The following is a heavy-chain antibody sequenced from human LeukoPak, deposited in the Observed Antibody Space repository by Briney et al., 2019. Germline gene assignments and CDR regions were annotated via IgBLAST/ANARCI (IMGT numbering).Heavy chain of an antibody. Sequence: SVKVSCKASVGTFSSYAISWVRQAPGQGLEWMGRIIPIFGTANYAQKFQGRVTITTAESTSTAYMELSSLRSEDTAVYYCARDLPSSWRFDYWGQGTLVTVSS. J-gene: IGHJ4*02. D-gene: IGHD6-13*01. CDR3: ARDLPSSWRFDY. V-gene: IGHV1-69*05. CDR1: VGTFSSYA. CDR2: IIPIFGTA.